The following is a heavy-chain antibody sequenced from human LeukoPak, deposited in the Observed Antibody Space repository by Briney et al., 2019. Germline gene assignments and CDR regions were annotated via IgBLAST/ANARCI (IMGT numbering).Heavy chain of an antibody. J-gene: IGHJ4*02. CDR2: ISAYNGNP. V-gene: IGHV1-18*01. Sequence: GASVKVSCKASGYTFTSYGISWVRQAPGRGLEWMGWISAYNGNPNYAEKLQGRVTMTTDTSTSTACMDLRSLRSDDTAVYYCARDGQWLKTPVYFDYWGQGTLVTVSS. CDR1: GYTFTSYG. D-gene: IGHD5-12*01. CDR3: ARDGQWLKTPVYFDY.